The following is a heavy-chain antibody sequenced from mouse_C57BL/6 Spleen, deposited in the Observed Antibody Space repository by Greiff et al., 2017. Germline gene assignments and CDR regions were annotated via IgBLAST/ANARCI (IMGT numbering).Heavy chain of an antibody. CDR2: INPGSGGT. Sequence: QVQLQQSGAELVRPGTSVKVSCKASGYAFTNYLIEWVKQRPGQGLEWIGVINPGSGGTNYNEKFKGKATLTTDKSSSTAYMQLSSLTSEDSAVYFCARSDYSNLWGQGTLVTVSA. CDR3: ARSDYSNL. D-gene: IGHD2-5*01. J-gene: IGHJ3*01. CDR1: GYAFTNYL. V-gene: IGHV1-54*01.